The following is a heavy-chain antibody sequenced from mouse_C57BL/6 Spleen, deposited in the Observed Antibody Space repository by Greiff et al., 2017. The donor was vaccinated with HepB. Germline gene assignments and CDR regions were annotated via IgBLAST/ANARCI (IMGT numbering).Heavy chain of an antibody. D-gene: IGHD2-5*01. CDR2: IDPEDGET. J-gene: IGHJ3*01. CDR3: ATPYYSNPFAY. V-gene: IGHV14-2*01. CDR1: GFNIKDYY. Sequence: VQLQQSGAELVKPGASVKLSCTASGFNIKDYYMHWVKQRTEQGLEWIGRIDPEDGETKYAPKFQGKATITADTSSNTAYLQLSSLTSEDTAVYYCATPYYSNPFAYWGQGTLVTVSA.